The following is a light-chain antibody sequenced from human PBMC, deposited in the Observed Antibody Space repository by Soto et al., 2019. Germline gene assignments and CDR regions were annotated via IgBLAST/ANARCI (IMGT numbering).Light chain of an antibody. Sequence: DIQMTQSPSTLSASVGDRVTITCRASQNINMWLAWYQQKPGKAPKLLIYDASSLQSGVTSRFGGSGSGTDFNITITSLLPDDCANYYCQNYYLYSPWTFGQGTKVEI. V-gene: IGKV1-5*01. CDR2: DAS. CDR1: QNINMW. J-gene: IGKJ1*01. CDR3: QNYYLYSPWT.